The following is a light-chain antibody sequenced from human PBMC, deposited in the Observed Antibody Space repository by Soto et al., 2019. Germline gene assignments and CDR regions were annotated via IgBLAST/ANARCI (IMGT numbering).Light chain of an antibody. CDR3: QQSASTPQT. V-gene: IGKV1-39*01. J-gene: IGKJ4*01. CDR1: QSVGTY. Sequence: DIQMTQSPSSLSASVGDRVTITCRASQSVGTYVSWYQQKEGKAPKLLINVASTLQSGVASTFSGSGSGTDFTLAISSLQPEDFATYYCQQSASTPQTFGGGTRVEFK. CDR2: VAS.